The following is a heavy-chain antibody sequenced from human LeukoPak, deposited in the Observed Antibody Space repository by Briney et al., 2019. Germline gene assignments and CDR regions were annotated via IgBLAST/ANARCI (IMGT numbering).Heavy chain of an antibody. V-gene: IGHV3-30*04. CDR2: ISYDGSNK. CDR1: GFTFSSYA. CDR3: AKLAGISGWYVYYFDY. D-gene: IGHD6-19*01. J-gene: IGHJ4*02. Sequence: GRSLRLSCAASGFTFSSYAMHWVRQAPGKGLEWVAVISYDGSNKYYADSVKGRFTISRDNSKNTLFLQMNSLRAEDTAVYYCAKLAGISGWYVYYFDYWGQGTLVTVS.